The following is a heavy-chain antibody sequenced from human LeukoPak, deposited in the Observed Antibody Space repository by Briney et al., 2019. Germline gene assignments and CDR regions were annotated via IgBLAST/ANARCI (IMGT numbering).Heavy chain of an antibody. Sequence: SETLSLTCAVSGGSISSSNWWSWVRQPPGKGLEWIGEIHHSGSTNYNPSLKSRVTISVDKSKNQFSLKLSSVTAADTAVYYCARLRKDGPSPYYYYGMDVWGKGTTVTVSS. CDR2: IHHSGST. CDR1: GGSISSSNW. CDR3: ARLRKDGPSPYYYYGMDV. J-gene: IGHJ6*04. V-gene: IGHV4-4*02. D-gene: IGHD4-17*01.